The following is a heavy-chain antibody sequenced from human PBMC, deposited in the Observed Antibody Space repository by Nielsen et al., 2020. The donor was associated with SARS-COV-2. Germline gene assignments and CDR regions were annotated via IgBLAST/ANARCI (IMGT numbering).Heavy chain of an antibody. Sequence: ASVKVSCKASGYTFTSYAMNWVRQAPGQGLEWMGWISAYNGNTNYAQKLQGRVTMTTDTSTSTAYMELRSLRSDDTAVYYCAREKGGGWYFDLWGRGTLVTVSS. CDR3: AREKGGGWYFDL. CDR2: ISAYNGNT. D-gene: IGHD1-26*01. CDR1: GYTFTSYA. V-gene: IGHV1-18*01. J-gene: IGHJ2*01.